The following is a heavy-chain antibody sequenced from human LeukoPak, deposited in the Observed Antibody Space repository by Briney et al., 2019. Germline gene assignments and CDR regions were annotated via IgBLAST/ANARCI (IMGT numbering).Heavy chain of an antibody. Sequence: PGGSLRLSCAASGFTFSGHWMTWVRQAPGKGLEWVSSISYSGDTTDYADSVKGRLIISRDNSKNTLGLQMNSLRDEDTAIYYCARGTLAGYFLGYWGRGTLVTVSS. CDR2: ISYSGDTT. V-gene: IGHV3-23*01. D-gene: IGHD6-19*01. CDR1: GFTFSGHW. J-gene: IGHJ4*02. CDR3: ARGTLAGYFLGY.